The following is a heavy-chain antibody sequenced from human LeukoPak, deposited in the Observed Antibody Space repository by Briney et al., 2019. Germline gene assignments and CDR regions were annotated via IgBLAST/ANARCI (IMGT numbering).Heavy chain of an antibody. J-gene: IGHJ4*02. Sequence: PGRSLRLSCAASGFTFSSYAMHWVRQAPGKGLEWVAVMSYDGSNKYYADSVKGRFTISRDNSKNTLYLQMNSLRAEDTAVYYCAKVELALGGGQVDDYWGQGTLVTVSS. V-gene: IGHV3-30-3*01. D-gene: IGHD1-26*01. CDR1: GFTFSSYA. CDR3: AKVELALGGGQVDDY. CDR2: MSYDGSNK.